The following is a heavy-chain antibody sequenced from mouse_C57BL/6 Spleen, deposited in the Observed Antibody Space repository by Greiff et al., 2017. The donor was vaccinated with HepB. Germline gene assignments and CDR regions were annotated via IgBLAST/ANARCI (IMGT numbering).Heavy chain of an antibody. V-gene: IGHV1-18*01. CDR3: ARSYGSSYGYFDV. J-gene: IGHJ1*03. CDR2: INPNNGGT. CDR1: GYTFTDYN. D-gene: IGHD1-1*01. Sequence: EVQVVESGPELVKPGASVKIPCKASGYTFTDYNMDWVKQSHGKSLEWIGDINPNNGGTIYNQKFKGKATLTVDKSSSTAYMELRSLTSEDTAVYYCARSYGSSYGYFDVWGTGTTVTVSS.